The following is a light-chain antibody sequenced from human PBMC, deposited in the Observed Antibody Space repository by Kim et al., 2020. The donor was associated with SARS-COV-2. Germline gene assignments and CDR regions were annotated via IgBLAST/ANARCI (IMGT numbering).Light chain of an antibody. V-gene: IGLV3-19*01. CDR3: NSRDSSGDHVV. CDR2: GKY. J-gene: IGLJ3*02. CDR1: SLRNYY. Sequence: WGQTVRLTCQGDSLRNYYATWYQQRPGQAPVLVLYGKYNRPSGIPDRFSGSASGNTASLTITGAQAEDEADYYCNSRDSSGDHVVFGGGTKLTVL.